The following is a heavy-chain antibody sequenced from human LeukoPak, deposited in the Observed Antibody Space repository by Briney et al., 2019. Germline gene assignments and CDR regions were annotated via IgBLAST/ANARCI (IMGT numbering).Heavy chain of an antibody. CDR2: IYTSGST. CDR3: AVQGSGFHNAPAGDFDY. CDR1: GGSISSYY. Sequence: PSETLSLTCTVSGGSISSYYWSWIRQPADKGLEWIGRIYTSGSTNYNPSLKSRVTMSVDTSKNQFSLRLSSVTAADTAVYYCAVQGSGFHNAPAGDFDYWGQGTLVTVSS. V-gene: IGHV4-4*07. J-gene: IGHJ4*02. D-gene: IGHD3-10*01.